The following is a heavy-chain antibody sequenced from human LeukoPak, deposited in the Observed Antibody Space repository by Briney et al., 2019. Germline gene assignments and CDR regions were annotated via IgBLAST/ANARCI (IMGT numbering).Heavy chain of an antibody. J-gene: IGHJ4*02. CDR1: GFTFSNYW. D-gene: IGHD6-13*01. V-gene: IGHV3-21*01. CDR3: ARGGRQQLIFDY. CDR2: ISSSSSYI. Sequence: GGSLRLSCAASGFTFSNYWMNWDRQAPGKGLEWVSSISSSSSYIYYADSVKGRFTISRDNAKNSLYLQMNSLRAEDTAVYYCARGGRQQLIFDYWGQGTLVTVSS.